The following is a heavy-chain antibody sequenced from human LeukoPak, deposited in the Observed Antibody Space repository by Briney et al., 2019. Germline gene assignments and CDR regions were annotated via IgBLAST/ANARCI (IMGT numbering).Heavy chain of an antibody. J-gene: IGHJ4*02. D-gene: IGHD3-22*01. CDR3: ARDRAYYYDSSGYYYLDY. CDR1: GFTFSSYS. CDR2: ISSSSSYI. V-gene: IGHV3-21*01. Sequence: PGGSLRLSCAASGFTFSSYSMNWVRQAPGKGLEWVSSISSSSSYIYYADSVKGRFTISRDNAKNSLYLQMNSLRAEDTAVYYCARDRAYYYDSSGYYYLDYWGQGTLVTVSS.